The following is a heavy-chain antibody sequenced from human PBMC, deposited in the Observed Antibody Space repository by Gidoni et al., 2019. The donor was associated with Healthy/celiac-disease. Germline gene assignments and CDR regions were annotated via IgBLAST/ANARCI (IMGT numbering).Heavy chain of an antibody. D-gene: IGHD3-10*01. Sequence: QVQLQESGPGLVQPSETLSLTCTVSGGSISSYYWRWIRQPAGKGLEWIGRIYTSGSTNYNPSLKSRVTMSVDTSKNQFSLKLSSVTAADTAVYYCARDLDYYGSGRYYYYYGMDVWGQGTTVTVSS. CDR2: IYTSGST. CDR1: GGSISSYY. CDR3: ARDLDYYGSGRYYYYYGMDV. J-gene: IGHJ6*02. V-gene: IGHV4-4*07.